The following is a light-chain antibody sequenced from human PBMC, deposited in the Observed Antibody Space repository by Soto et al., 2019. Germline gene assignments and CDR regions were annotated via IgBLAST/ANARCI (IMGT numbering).Light chain of an antibody. CDR3: QLYNYWPPAFT. Sequence: EILMTQSPATLSVSPGERATLSCRASQSLNRNLAWYQQKPGQAPRLIIYGASIRASGIPARFSGSGSGTEFTLTIIRLQSEDFARDYGQLYNYWPPAFTFGPGTKVDL. V-gene: IGKV3D-15*01. J-gene: IGKJ3*01. CDR1: QSLNRN. CDR2: GAS.